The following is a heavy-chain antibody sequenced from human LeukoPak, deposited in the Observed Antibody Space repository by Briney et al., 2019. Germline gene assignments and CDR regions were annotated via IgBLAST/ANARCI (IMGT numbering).Heavy chain of an antibody. D-gene: IGHD2-15*01. V-gene: IGHV3-30*18. Sequence: PGGSLRLSCAASGFTFSSYGMHWVRQAPGKGLERVAVISYDGSDKYYADSVKGRFTISRDNSKNTLYLQMNSLRAEDTAVYYCAKDVGHCSGGDCSYLDYWGQGTLVTVSS. CDR1: GFTFSSYG. J-gene: IGHJ4*02. CDR3: AKDVGHCSGGDCSYLDY. CDR2: ISYDGSDK.